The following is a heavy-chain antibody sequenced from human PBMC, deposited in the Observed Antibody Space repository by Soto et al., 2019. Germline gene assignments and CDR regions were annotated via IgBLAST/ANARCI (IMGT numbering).Heavy chain of an antibody. CDR3: ARDIYYDASGYFDY. CDR1: GFSVSSFA. J-gene: IGHJ4*02. D-gene: IGHD3-22*01. V-gene: IGHV3-30*14. CDR2: TSYDGSDQ. Sequence: HPGGSLRLSCATSGFSVSSFAMHWVRQAPGRGLEWLALTSYDGSDQYNAKSVKGRFTISRDNSKKTLYLHMNGLSAEDTAVYFCARDIYYDASGYFDYWGQGTQVTVSS.